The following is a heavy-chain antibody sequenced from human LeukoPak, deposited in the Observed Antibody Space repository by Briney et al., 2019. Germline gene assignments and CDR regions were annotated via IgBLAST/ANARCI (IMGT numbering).Heavy chain of an antibody. CDR1: GYTFTAYY. J-gene: IGHJ4*02. CDR2: INPNSGGT. V-gene: IGHV1-2*02. Sequence: GASVKVSCKASGYTFTAYYMHWVRQAPGRGLEWMGWINPNSGGTNYAQKFQGRVTMTTDTSTSTAYMELRSLRSDDTAVYYCAREYGDYVGEVNFDYWGQGTLVTVSS. CDR3: AREYGDYVGEVNFDY. D-gene: IGHD4-17*01.